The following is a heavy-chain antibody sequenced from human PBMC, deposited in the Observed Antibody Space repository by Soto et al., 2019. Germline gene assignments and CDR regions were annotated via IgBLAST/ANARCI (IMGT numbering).Heavy chain of an antibody. J-gene: IGHJ5*02. CDR3: AREGALKPFSS. Sequence: GGSLRLSCVASGFTFSNYNMNWVRQAPGKGLEWVSHISGSSIYIHYADSVRARFTISRDNAKNSVCLQMDSLRVEDTAVYYCAREGALKPFSSWGQGALVTVSS. CDR1: GFTFSNYN. V-gene: IGHV3-21*01. CDR2: ISGSSIYI.